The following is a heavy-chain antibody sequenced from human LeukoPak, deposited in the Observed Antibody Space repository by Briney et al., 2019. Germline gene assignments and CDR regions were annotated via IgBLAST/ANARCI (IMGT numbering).Heavy chain of an antibody. Sequence: PSETLSLTCTVSGGSISSYYWSWIRQPPGKGLEWIGYIYYSGSTNYNPSLKSRVTISVDTSKNQFSLKLSSVTAADTAVYYCARADYYDSSGYLNYWGQGTLVTVSS. CDR1: GGSISSYY. V-gene: IGHV4-59*01. D-gene: IGHD3-22*01. CDR3: ARADYYDSSGYLNY. CDR2: IYYSGST. J-gene: IGHJ4*02.